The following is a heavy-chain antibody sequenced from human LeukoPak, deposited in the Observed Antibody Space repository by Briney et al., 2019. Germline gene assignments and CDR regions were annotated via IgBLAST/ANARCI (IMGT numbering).Heavy chain of an antibody. Sequence: ASVKVSCKVSGYTLTELSMHWVRQAPGKGLEWMGGFDPEDGETIYAQKFQGGVTMTEDTSTDTAYMELSSLRSEDTAVYYCATDTNSHYGLFSGTDWGQGTLVTVSS. CDR2: FDPEDGET. D-gene: IGHD3-10*01. J-gene: IGHJ4*02. V-gene: IGHV1-24*01. CDR3: ATDTNSHYGLFSGTD. CDR1: GYTLTELS.